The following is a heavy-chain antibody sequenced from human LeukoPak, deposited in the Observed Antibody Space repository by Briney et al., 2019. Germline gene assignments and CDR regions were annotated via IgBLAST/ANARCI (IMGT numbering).Heavy chain of an antibody. J-gene: IGHJ4*02. CDR3: ARVLALPYSSGWQPDY. CDR1: GGSISSYY. V-gene: IGHV4-4*07. D-gene: IGHD6-19*01. Sequence: SETLSLTCTVSGGSISSYYWSWIRQPAGKGLEWIGRIYTSGSTNYNPSLKSRVTMSVDTSKNQFSLKLSSVTAADTAVYYCARVLALPYSSGWQPDYWGQGTLVTVSS. CDR2: IYTSGST.